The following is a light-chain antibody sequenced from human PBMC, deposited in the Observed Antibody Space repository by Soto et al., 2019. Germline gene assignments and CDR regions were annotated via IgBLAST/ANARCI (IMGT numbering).Light chain of an antibody. CDR3: QQSYSSPPT. CDR1: QSVSTY. CDR2: AAS. Sequence: DIQMTQSPSSLSASVGDRVTITCRASQSVSTYLNWYQHRPGKDPKLLIHAASSLQSGVPSRFSGSGSGTDFTLTISSLQPEDFATYFCQQSYSSPPTFGGGTKVEI. V-gene: IGKV1-39*01. J-gene: IGKJ4*01.